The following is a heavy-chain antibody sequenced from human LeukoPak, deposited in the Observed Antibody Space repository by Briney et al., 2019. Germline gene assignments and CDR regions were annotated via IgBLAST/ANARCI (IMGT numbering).Heavy chain of an antibody. CDR2: IYYSGRT. Sequence: SETLSLTCTVSGGSISSFHWSWLRQPPGKGLEWIGYIYYSGRTNYNPSLKSRVTISADTSKNQFSLKLTSVTAADTAVYYCARSGHGFDYWGQGTLVTVSS. V-gene: IGHV4-59*01. CDR3: ARSGHGFDY. J-gene: IGHJ4*02. D-gene: IGHD2-8*02. CDR1: GGSISSFH.